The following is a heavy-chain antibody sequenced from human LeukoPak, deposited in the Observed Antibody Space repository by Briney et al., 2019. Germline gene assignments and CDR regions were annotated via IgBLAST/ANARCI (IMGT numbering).Heavy chain of an antibody. J-gene: IGHJ5*02. Sequence: ASVKVPCKASGYTFTSYGISWVRQAPGQGLEWMGWISAYNGNTNYAQKLQGRVTMTTDTSTSTAYMELRSLRSDDTAVYYCARVKLVHGWFDPWGQGTLVTVSS. V-gene: IGHV1-18*01. CDR2: ISAYNGNT. CDR3: ARVKLVHGWFDP. D-gene: IGHD1/OR15-1a*01. CDR1: GYTFTSYG.